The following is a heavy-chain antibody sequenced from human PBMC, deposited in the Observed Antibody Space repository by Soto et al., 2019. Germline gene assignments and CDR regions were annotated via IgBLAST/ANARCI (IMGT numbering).Heavy chain of an antibody. CDR3: ARGTSGWPRGGFDY. V-gene: IGHV4-4*02. CDR1: GGSISSSDW. D-gene: IGHD6-19*01. CDR2: IHHSGST. J-gene: IGHJ4*02. Sequence: QVQLQESGPGLVKPSGTLSLTCAVSGGSISSSDWWNWVRQPPGKGLEWIGEIHHSGSTNYNPSLKSRVTISVDKSRNQFSLKLTSVTAADTAVYYCARGTSGWPRGGFDYWGQGTLVTVSS.